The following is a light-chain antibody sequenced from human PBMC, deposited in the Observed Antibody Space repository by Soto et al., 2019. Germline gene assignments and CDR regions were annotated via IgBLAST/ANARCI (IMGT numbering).Light chain of an antibody. CDR2: GVS. CDR3: SSFTTTSTLV. J-gene: IGLJ1*01. Sequence: QSALTQPAAVSGSPGQSITISCTGTISDIGLYNYVSWYQQHPGKAPKLVIYGVSNRPSGVSDRFSGSKSDNTASLTISGLQAEDEANYYCSSFTTTSTLVFGAGTKVTVL. V-gene: IGLV2-14*01. CDR1: ISDIGLYNY.